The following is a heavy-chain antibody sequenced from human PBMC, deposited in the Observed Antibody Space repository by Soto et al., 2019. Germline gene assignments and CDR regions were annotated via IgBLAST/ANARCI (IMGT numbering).Heavy chain of an antibody. CDR2: IYYSGST. CDR3: ARSHANYDFWSGYYYYGMDV. J-gene: IGHJ6*02. Sequence: LSLTCTVSGGSISSSSYYWGWIRQPPGKGLEWIGSIYYSGSTYYNPSLKSRVTISVDTSKNQFSLKLSSVTAADTAVYYCARSHANYDFWSGYYYYGMDVWGQGTTVAVSS. CDR1: GGSISSSSYY. V-gene: IGHV4-39*01. D-gene: IGHD3-3*01.